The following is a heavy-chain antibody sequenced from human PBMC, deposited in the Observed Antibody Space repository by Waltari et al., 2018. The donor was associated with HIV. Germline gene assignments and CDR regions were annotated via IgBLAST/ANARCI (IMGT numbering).Heavy chain of an antibody. CDR1: RFTISTYW. Sequence: EVQLVESGGGLVQPGGSLSLSSAASRFTISTYWLPWVPPAQRKGLVWVSRINSDGTSTSYADSVKGRFTIARDNAKSTLYLQMNSLRAEDTAVYYCVRQVYCSPTSCYRPDYWGQGTLVTVSS. D-gene: IGHD2-2*02. CDR3: VRQVYCSPTSCYRPDY. V-gene: IGHV3-74*01. CDR2: INSDGTST. J-gene: IGHJ4*02.